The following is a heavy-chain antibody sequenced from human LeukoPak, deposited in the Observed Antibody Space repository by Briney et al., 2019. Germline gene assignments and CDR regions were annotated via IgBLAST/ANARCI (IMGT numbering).Heavy chain of an antibody. CDR2: INPSGGST. D-gene: IGHD1-26*01. CDR3: ARDVEEWELLRYFDY. Sequence: ASVKVSCKASGYTLTSYYLHWVRQAPGQGLEWMAIINPSGGSTSHAQKFQGRVTMTRDTSASTVYMELSSLRSEDTAVYYCARDVEEWELLRYFDYWGQGTLVTVSS. CDR1: GYTLTSYY. J-gene: IGHJ4*02. V-gene: IGHV1-46*01.